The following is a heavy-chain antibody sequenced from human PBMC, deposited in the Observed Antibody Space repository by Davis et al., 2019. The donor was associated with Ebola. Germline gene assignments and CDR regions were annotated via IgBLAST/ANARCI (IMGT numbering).Heavy chain of an antibody. Sequence: PGGSLRLSCAASGFSFSAYGMSWVRQAPGKGLEWVSSISDSRGTTKYADSVKGRFTISRANSNSTVFLQMNSLRAEDTAVYYCAKIGVRHSGDYWGQGTLVTVSS. CDR1: GFSFSAYG. J-gene: IGHJ4*02. D-gene: IGHD3-10*01. CDR3: AKIGVRHSGDY. CDR2: ISDSRGTT. V-gene: IGHV3-23*01.